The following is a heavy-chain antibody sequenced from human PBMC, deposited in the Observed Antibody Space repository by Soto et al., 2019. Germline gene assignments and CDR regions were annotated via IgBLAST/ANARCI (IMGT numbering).Heavy chain of an antibody. J-gene: IGHJ6*02. CDR1: GFDFNKFG. Sequence: QVQLVQSGGGLVQPGRSLRLSCAASGFDFNKFGLHWVRQTPGKGLEWVAFITYEGSHRDHADSVKGRFTVSRDNSKNMLYLQMDSLRPEDTAVYYCAKDVTMAVAPIYYAGLDVWGQGTTVTVTS. D-gene: IGHD3-10*01. CDR3: AKDVTMAVAPIYYAGLDV. V-gene: IGHV3-30*18. CDR2: ITYEGSHR.